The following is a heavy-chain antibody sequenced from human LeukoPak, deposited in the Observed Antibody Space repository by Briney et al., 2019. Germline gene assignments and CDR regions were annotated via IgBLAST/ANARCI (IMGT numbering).Heavy chain of an antibody. J-gene: IGHJ4*02. CDR3: ARESFAARWD. CDR2: IKQDGSQK. Sequence: PGGSLRLSCVASGFTFSSYWMSWVRQAPGKGLEWVANIKQDGSQKYYVDSVKGLFTISRDNANNLLYLQMNSLRAEDTAVYYCARESFAARWDWGQGTLVTVSS. V-gene: IGHV3-7*01. D-gene: IGHD6-6*01. CDR1: GFTFSSYW.